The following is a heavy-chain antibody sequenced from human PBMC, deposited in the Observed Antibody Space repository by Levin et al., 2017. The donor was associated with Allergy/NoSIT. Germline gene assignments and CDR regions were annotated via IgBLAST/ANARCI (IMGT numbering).Heavy chain of an antibody. Sequence: LAGGSLRPSCAASGFTFSSYAMHWVRQAPGKGLEWVAVISYDGSNKYYADSVKGRFTISRDNSKNTLYLQMNSLRAEDTAVYYCARDPGSSWSPDYWGQGTLVTVSS. CDR1: GFTFSSYA. CDR2: ISYDGSNK. CDR3: ARDPGSSWSPDY. J-gene: IGHJ4*02. D-gene: IGHD6-13*01. V-gene: IGHV3-30-3*01.